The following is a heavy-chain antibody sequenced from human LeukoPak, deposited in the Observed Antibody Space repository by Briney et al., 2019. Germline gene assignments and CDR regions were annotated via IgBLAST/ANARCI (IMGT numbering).Heavy chain of an antibody. D-gene: IGHD3-22*01. J-gene: IGHJ4*02. CDR2: TAGSGISK. CDR1: GFTFNNYA. V-gene: IGHV3-23*01. Sequence: PGGSLRLSCGASGFTFNNYAMSWVRQAPGRGLEWASSTAGSGISKDYADSVKGRFTISKDKSKNTLYLQMDNLRAEDTGVYFCARLPTFYYDSSGYHYDYWGQGTLVTVSS. CDR3: ARLPTFYYDSSGYHYDY.